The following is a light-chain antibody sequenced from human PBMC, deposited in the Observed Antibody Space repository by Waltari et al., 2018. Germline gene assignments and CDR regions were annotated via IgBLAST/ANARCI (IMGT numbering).Light chain of an antibody. V-gene: IGKV3-15*01. Sequence: EVLMTQSPATLSVSPGVRATLSCRASQSISRNLAWYQQKPGQAPRLLIYGASTRAPGIPARFSGSGSGTDFTLSISSLQSEDVAVYYCQQYNNWLTFGQGTKLEMK. CDR2: GAS. CDR1: QSISRN. J-gene: IGKJ2*01. CDR3: QQYNNWLT.